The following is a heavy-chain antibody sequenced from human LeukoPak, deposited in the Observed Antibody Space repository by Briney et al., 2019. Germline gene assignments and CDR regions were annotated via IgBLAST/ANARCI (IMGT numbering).Heavy chain of an antibody. CDR1: GFTFSRYA. J-gene: IGHJ6*03. CDR2: ISGSGSST. CDR3: AKEGGSSCYSYYYYMDV. D-gene: IGHD6-13*01. Sequence: GGSLRLSCAASGFTFSRYAMSWVRQAPGKGVVWVSAISGSGSSTYYADSVKGRFTISRDNSKNTLYLQMNSLRAEDTAVYYCAKEGGSSCYSYYYYMDVWGKGTTVTVSS. V-gene: IGHV3-23*01.